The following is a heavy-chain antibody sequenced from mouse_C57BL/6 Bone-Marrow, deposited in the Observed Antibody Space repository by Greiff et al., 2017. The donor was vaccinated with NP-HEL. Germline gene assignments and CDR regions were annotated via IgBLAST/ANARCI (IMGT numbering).Heavy chain of an antibody. CDR3: AREPTVVAYYLDY. J-gene: IGHJ2*01. CDR2: ISDGGSYT. V-gene: IGHV5-4*01. CDR1: GFTFSSYA. Sequence: EVMLVESGGGLVKPGGSLKLSCAASGFTFSSYAMSWVRQTPEKRLEWVATISDGGSYTYYPDNVKGRFTISRDNAKNNLYLQMSHLNAEDTAMYYGAREPTVVAYYLDYWGQGTTLTVSS. D-gene: IGHD1-1*01.